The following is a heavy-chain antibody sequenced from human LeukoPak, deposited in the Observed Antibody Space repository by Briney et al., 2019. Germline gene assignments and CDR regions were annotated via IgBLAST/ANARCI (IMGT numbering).Heavy chain of an antibody. Sequence: GGSLRLSCAASGFTFSDYAMSWIRQAPGQGLEWVSYISRSGDTIDYADSVKGRFSISRDNAKNSLYLQMNSLRAEDTAVYYCAVYLWNSGVVYWGQGTLVTVSS. V-gene: IGHV3-11*01. J-gene: IGHJ4*02. CDR3: AVYLWNSGVVY. CDR2: ISRSGDTI. D-gene: IGHD1-7*01. CDR1: GFTFSDYA.